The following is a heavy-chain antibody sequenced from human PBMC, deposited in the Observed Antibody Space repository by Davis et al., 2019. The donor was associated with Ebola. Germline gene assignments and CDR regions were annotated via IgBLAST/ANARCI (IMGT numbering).Heavy chain of an antibody. CDR2: IYPGDSDT. J-gene: IGHJ3*02. CDR1: GYSFTNYW. CDR3: ASLRRTITGMDDAFDI. V-gene: IGHV5-51*01. Sequence: GGSLRFSCQGFGYSFTNYWIGWVRRMPGKGLEWVGIIYPGDSDTRYSPSFRGQVAISADKSIKTAFLQWSSLKASDTAMYYCASLRRTITGMDDAFDIWGQGTMVTVSS. D-gene: IGHD2-8*02.